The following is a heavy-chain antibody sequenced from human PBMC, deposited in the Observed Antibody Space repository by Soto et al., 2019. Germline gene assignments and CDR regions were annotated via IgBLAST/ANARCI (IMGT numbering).Heavy chain of an antibody. CDR3: ATSWTGTTERKYYFDY. D-gene: IGHD1-7*01. J-gene: IGHJ4*02. V-gene: IGHV4-34*01. CDR2: INHSGST. CDR1: GGSFSGYY. Sequence: SESLSLTCAVYGGSFSGYYWSWIGQPPGKGLEWIGEINHSGSTNYNPSLKSRVTISVDTSKNQFSLKLSSVTAADTAVYYCATSWTGTTERKYYFDYWGQGTLVTVSS.